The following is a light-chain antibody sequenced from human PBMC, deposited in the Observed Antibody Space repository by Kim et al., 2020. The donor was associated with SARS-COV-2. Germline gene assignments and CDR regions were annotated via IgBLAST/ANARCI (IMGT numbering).Light chain of an antibody. CDR1: QSVASSY. CDR2: GAS. V-gene: IGKV3-20*01. Sequence: LSPGERATVSCRASQSVASSYLAWYQQKRGQAPSLLIYGASTRATGIPDRFSGSGSGTDFTLTISRLEPEDFAVYYCHHYRSSPTFGQGTRLEIK. J-gene: IGKJ5*01. CDR3: HHYRSSPT.